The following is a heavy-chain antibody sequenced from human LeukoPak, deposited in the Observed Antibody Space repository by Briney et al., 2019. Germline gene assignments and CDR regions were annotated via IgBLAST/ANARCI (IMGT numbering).Heavy chain of an antibody. D-gene: IGHD5-12*01. CDR1: GGTFSSYA. J-gene: IGHJ4*02. CDR3: ARGGYSGYDLWALSYYFDY. CDR2: IIPIFGTA. Sequence: ASVKVSCKASGGTFSSYAISWVRQAPGQGLEWMGGIIPIFGTANYAQKFQGRVTITADESTGTAYMELSSLRSEDTAVYYCARGGYSGYDLWALSYYFDYWGQGTLVTVSS. V-gene: IGHV1-69*13.